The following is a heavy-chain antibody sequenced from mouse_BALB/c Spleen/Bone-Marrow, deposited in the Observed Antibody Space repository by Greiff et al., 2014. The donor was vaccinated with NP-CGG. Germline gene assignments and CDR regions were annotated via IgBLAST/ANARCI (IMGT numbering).Heavy chain of an antibody. D-gene: IGHD5-1*01. J-gene: IGHJ4*01. Sequence: QVQLQQSGAELVKPGASVKLSCRASGYTSTNYYMYWVKQRPGQGLEWIGEINPSNGGTNFNEKFKSKATLTVDKSSSTAYMQLSSLTSEDSAVYYCTRLPHWGQGTSVTVSS. CDR3: TRLPH. CDR1: GYTSTNYY. V-gene: IGHV1S81*02. CDR2: INPSNGGT.